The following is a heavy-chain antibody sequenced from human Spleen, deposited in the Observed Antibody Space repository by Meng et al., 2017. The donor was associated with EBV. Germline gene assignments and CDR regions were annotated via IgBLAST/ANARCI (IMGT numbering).Heavy chain of an antibody. CDR2: INPSTGVP. CDR3: SRGTSSVMPY. V-gene: IGHV7-4-1*02. CDR1: GYTFSDFP. J-gene: IGHJ4*02. Sequence: QVLLVQSVSGLKKPGALVKVSCKASGYTFSDFPVNWVRQAPGQGLEWMGWINPSTGVPTYGHNFTGRFVFSLDTSVSTAYLQISTLKTEDTAVYYCSRGTSSVMPYWGQGTLVTVSS. D-gene: IGHD3-16*01.